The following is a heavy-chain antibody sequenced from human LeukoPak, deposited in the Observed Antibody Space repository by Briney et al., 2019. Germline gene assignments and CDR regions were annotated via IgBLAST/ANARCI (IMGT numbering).Heavy chain of an antibody. D-gene: IGHD6-6*01. Sequence: GGSLRLSCAASGFTFSDYYMSWIRQAPGKGLEWVGRIKSKTDGGTTEYAAPVKGRFTNSRDDTKNTLYLQINSLETEDAAVYYCTTDLGRSRIAPRFYYWGQGTLVTVSS. CDR2: IKSKTDGGTT. CDR1: GFTFSDYY. CDR3: TTDLGRSRIAPRFYY. V-gene: IGHV3-15*01. J-gene: IGHJ4*02.